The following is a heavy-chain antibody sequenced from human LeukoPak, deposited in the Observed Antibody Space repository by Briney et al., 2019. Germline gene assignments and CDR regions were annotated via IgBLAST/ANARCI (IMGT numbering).Heavy chain of an antibody. CDR2: IYYSGST. D-gene: IGHD4-17*01. CDR3: AGINDYGDYAAI. Sequence: SETLSLTCTVSGGSISSGGYYWSWVRQPPGKGLEWIGYIYYSGSTYYNPSLKSRVTISVDTSKNQFSLKLSSVTAADTAVYYCAGINDYGDYAAIWGQGTLVTVSS. J-gene: IGHJ4*02. V-gene: IGHV4-30-4*08. CDR1: GGSISSGGYY.